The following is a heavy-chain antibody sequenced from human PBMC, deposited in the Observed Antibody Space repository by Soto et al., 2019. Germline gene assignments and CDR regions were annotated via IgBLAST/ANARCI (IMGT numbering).Heavy chain of an antibody. CDR3: VFFFQAEDGIRDVRSVSAFLLNRSSDL. Sequence: KGLEWVSYIRSSGSTIYYADSVKGRFTIPRDNAKNSLYLKMNSLRDEDTAVYYCVFFFQAEDGIRDVRSVSAFLLNRSSDL. CDR2: IRSSGSTI. D-gene: IGHD3-10*02. J-gene: IGHJ2*01. V-gene: IGHV3-48*02.